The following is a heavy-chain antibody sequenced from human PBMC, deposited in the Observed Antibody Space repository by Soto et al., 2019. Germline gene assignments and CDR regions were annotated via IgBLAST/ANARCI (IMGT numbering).Heavy chain of an antibody. CDR3: ARFLITMIVVVPPDV. Sequence: GGSLRLSCAASGFTFSSYSMNWVRQAPGKGLEWVSSISSSSSYIYYADSVKGRFTISRDNAKNSLYLQMNSLRAEDTAVYYCARFLITMIVVVPPDVWGQGTTVTVSS. D-gene: IGHD3-22*01. CDR2: ISSSSSYI. J-gene: IGHJ6*02. CDR1: GFTFSSYS. V-gene: IGHV3-21*01.